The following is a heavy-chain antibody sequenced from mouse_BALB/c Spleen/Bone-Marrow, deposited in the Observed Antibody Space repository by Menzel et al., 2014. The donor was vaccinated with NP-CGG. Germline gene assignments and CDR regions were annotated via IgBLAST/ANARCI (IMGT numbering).Heavy chain of an antibody. CDR1: GFNIKDTY. CDR3: ASYCYGSSGFAY. V-gene: IGHV14-3*02. CDR2: IDPANGNT. J-gene: IGHJ3*01. Sequence: EVKLVESGAELVKPGASVKLSCTASGFNIKDTYMHWVKQRPEQGLEWIGRIDPANGNTKYDPKFQGKATITADTSSNTAYLQLSSLTSEDTAVYYCASYCYGSSGFAYWGQGTLGTVSA. D-gene: IGHD1-1*01.